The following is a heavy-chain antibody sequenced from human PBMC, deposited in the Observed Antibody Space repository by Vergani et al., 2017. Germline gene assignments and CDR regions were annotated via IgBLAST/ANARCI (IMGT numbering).Heavy chain of an antibody. CDR3: ARKGLDTAMVYYFDY. CDR2: ISGSGGST. D-gene: IGHD5-18*01. Sequence: EVQLLESGGGLVQPGGSLRLSCAASGFTFSSYDMSWVRQAPGKGLEWVSAISGSGGSTYYADCVKGRFTIARDNTKNTLYLQMNSLRSEDTAVYYCARKGLDTAMVYYFDYWGQGTLVTVSS. CDR1: GFTFSSYD. V-gene: IGHV3-23*01. J-gene: IGHJ4*02.